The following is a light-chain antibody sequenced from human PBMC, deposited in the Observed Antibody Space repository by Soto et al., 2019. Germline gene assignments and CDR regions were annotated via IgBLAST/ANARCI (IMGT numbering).Light chain of an antibody. CDR2: EVS. Sequence: QSVLTQPASVSGSPGQSITISCTGTNSDVGGYNYVSWYQQYPGKAPELMIYEVSHRPSGVSNRFSGSKSDNTASLTISGLQAEDEADYYCSSYTSISTLYVFGTGTKVTV. CDR1: NSDVGGYNY. V-gene: IGLV2-14*01. J-gene: IGLJ1*01. CDR3: SSYTSISTLYV.